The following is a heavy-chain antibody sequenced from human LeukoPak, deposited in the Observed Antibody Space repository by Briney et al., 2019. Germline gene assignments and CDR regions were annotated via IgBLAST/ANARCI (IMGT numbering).Heavy chain of an antibody. J-gene: IGHJ4*02. Sequence: GESLKISCKGSGYSFTSYWISWVRQMPGKGLEWMGRIDPSDSYTNYSPSFQGHVTISADKSISTAYLQWSSLKASDTAMYYCARHMYSDLTFDYWGQGTLVTVSS. CDR1: GYSFTSYW. CDR2: IDPSDSYT. D-gene: IGHD3-16*01. V-gene: IGHV5-10-1*01. CDR3: ARHMYSDLTFDY.